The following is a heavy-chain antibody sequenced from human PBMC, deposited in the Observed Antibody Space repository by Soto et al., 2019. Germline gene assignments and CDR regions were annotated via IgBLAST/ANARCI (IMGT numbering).Heavy chain of an antibody. D-gene: IGHD5-18*01. Sequence: QVQLVESGGGVVQPGRSLRLSCAASGFTFSTYGMQWVRQAPGKGLEWVAVTSRDGGLQYYADSVKGRFTISRVNSKNTLYLKMNGLKAEDTAVYYCAKELHSNGYGACVDFWGQGSLVTVSS. CDR1: GFTFSTYG. CDR3: AKELHSNGYGACVDF. J-gene: IGHJ4*02. V-gene: IGHV3-30*18. CDR2: TSRDGGLQ.